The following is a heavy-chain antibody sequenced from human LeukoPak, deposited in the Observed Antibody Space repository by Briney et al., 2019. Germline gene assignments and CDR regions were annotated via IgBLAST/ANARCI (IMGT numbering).Heavy chain of an antibody. CDR3: ARELSPVVKYYFEY. D-gene: IGHD3-22*01. J-gene: IGHJ4*02. CDR1: GFTFSSYG. CDR2: IWYDGSDK. Sequence: PGRSLRLSCAASGFTFSSYGIHWVRQAPGKGLEWVAVIWYDGSDKYYADSVKGRFTISRDSSKKTLYLQMNSLRAEDTALYYCARELSPVVKYYFEYWGQGTLVTVSP. V-gene: IGHV3-33*01.